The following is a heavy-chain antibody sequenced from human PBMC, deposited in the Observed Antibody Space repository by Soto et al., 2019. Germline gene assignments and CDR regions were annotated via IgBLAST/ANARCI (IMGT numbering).Heavy chain of an antibody. CDR3: ARLTSGSGAV. V-gene: IGHV3-74*01. CDR1: GFTFSTDW. J-gene: IGHJ4*02. D-gene: IGHD2-15*01. Sequence: HPGGSLRLSCAASGFTFSTDWLHWVRQAPGKGLVWVSRSNGDGSTKNYADSVKGRFTISRDNAKNMLYLQMNNLSPEDTAVYYCARLTSGSGAVWGQGTLVTVSS. CDR2: SNGDGSTK.